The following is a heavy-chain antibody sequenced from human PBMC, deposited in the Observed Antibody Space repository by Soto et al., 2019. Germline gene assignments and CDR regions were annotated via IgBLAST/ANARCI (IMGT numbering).Heavy chain of an antibody. V-gene: IGHV1-18*01. CDR2: ISAYNGNT. J-gene: IGHJ3*02. CDR3: ARVPRTYNWNYGDAFDI. D-gene: IGHD1-7*01. Sequence: ASVKVSCKTSGYTFTSYGISWVRQAPGQGLEWMGWISAYNGNTNYAQKLQGRVTMTTDTSTSTAYMELRGLRSDDTAVYYCARVPRTYNWNYGDAFDIWGQGTMVTVSS. CDR1: GYTFTSYG.